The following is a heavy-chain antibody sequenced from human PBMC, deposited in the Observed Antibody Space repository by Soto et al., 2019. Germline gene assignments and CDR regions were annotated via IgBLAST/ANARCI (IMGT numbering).Heavy chain of an antibody. CDR3: VKEEAAAGTVSEYFQH. V-gene: IGHV3-64D*08. J-gene: IGHJ1*01. D-gene: IGHD6-13*01. CDR2: ISSNGGST. Sequence: GGSLRLSCSASGFTFSSYAMHWVRQAPGKGLEYVSAISSNGGSTYYADSVKGRFTISRDNSKNTLYLQMSSLRAEDTAVYYCVKEEAAAGTVSEYFQHWGQGTLVTVSS. CDR1: GFTFSSYA.